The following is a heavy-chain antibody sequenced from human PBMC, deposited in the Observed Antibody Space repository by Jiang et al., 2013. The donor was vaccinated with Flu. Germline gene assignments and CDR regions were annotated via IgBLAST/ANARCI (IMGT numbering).Heavy chain of an antibody. CDR3: AQRSFGDYWGEYYFDY. D-gene: IGHD4-17*01. J-gene: IGHJ4*02. Sequence: QTLSLTCSLSGFSVSTSAVGVVGFVSPQERPWSGLESFIGMMIKRYSPSLKNRLTINKDTSRNQVVLRMTNMDPVDTGTYFCAQRSFGDYWGEYYFDYWGQGILVTVSS. V-gene: IGHV2-5*01. CDR2: FIGMMI. CDR1: GFSVSTSAVG.